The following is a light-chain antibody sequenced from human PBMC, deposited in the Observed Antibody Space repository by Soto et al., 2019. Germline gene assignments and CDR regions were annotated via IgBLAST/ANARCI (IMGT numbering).Light chain of an antibody. V-gene: IGLV1-44*01. J-gene: IGLJ2*01. CDR1: SSNIGTNT. CDR2: SNN. CDR3: AAWDDSLNGVV. Sequence: QSVLTQPPSASGTPGQRVTISCSGGSSNIGTNTVNWYQQLPGTAPKLLIYSNNQRPSGVPDRFSGSKSGTSASLAISGLQSWDEADYYCAAWDDSLNGVVFGGGTKLTVL.